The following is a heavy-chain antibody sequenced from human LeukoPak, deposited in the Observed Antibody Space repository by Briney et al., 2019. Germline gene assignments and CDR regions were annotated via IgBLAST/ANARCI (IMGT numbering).Heavy chain of an antibody. V-gene: IGHV3-33*01. CDR3: ARTRDIVVVPAAIESMEDWFDP. J-gene: IGHJ5*02. D-gene: IGHD2-2*01. CDR1: GFTFSSYG. CDR2: IWYDGSNK. Sequence: PGRSLRLSCAASGFTFSSYGMHWVRQAPGKGLEWVAVIWYDGSNKYYADSVKGRFTISRDNSKNTLYLQMNSLRAEDTAVYYCARTRDIVVVPAAIESMEDWFDPWGQGTLVTVSS.